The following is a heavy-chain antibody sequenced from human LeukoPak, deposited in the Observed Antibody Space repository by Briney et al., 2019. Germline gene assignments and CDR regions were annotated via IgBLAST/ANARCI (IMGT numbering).Heavy chain of an antibody. CDR1: GFTFSSYW. D-gene: IGHD3-10*01. V-gene: IGHV3-74*01. CDR3: ARDPHGSGSIHDAFDI. CDR2: IATDGSMP. J-gene: IGHJ3*02. Sequence: GGSLRLSCAASGFTFSSYWIHWVRQVPGKGLVWVSRIATDGSMPIYADSVKGRFTISRDNAKNTVYLQMNSLRAEDTAVYYCARDPHGSGSIHDAFDIWGQGTMVTVSS.